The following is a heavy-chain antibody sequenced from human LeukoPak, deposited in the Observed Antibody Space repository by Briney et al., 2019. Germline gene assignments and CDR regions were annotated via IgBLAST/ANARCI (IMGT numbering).Heavy chain of an antibody. CDR3: AKDSIPYYYDSSGDMDV. Sequence: GGSLRLSCAASGFTFSDYEMNWVRQAPGKGLEWLSHISISGTTIHYADSVKGRFTISRDNSKNTLYLQMNSLRAEDTAVYYCAKDSIPYYYDSSGDMDVWGKGTTVTISS. CDR2: ISISGTTI. D-gene: IGHD3-22*01. CDR1: GFTFSDYE. V-gene: IGHV3-48*01. J-gene: IGHJ6*03.